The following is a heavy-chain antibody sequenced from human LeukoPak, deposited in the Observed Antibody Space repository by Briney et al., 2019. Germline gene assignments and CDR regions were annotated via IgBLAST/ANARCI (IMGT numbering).Heavy chain of an antibody. J-gene: IGHJ6*02. Sequence: ASVKVSCKASGYTFTGYYMHWVRQATGQGLEWMGWMNPNSGNTGYAQKFQGRVTMTRNTSISTAYMELSSLRSEDTAVYYCAREGYDFWSGYYPQHYYYGMDVWGQGTTVTVSS. CDR3: AREGYDFWSGYYPQHYYYGMDV. CDR1: GYTFTGYY. CDR2: MNPNSGNT. D-gene: IGHD3-3*01. V-gene: IGHV1-8*02.